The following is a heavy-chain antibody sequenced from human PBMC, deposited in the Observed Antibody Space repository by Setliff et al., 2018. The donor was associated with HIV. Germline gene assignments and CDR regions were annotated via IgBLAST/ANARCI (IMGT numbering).Heavy chain of an antibody. J-gene: IGHJ4*02. CDR1: GYTLTELS. CDR3: ATSGYSSGWYVFDY. CDR2: FDPEDGET. Sequence: ASVKVSCKVSGYTLTELSRHWVRQAPGKGLEWMGGFDPEDGETIYAQKFQGRVTMTEDTSTDTAYMELSSLGSEDTAVYYCATSGYSSGWYVFDYWGQGTLVTVSS. D-gene: IGHD6-19*01. V-gene: IGHV1-24*01.